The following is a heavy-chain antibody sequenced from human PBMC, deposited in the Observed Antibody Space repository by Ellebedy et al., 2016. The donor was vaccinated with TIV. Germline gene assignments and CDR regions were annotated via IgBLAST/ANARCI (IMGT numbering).Heavy chain of an antibody. CDR2: IIPIFGTA. CDR3: ARNPYSSSRVDYYYYGMDV. J-gene: IGHJ6*02. CDR1: GYTFTSYG. D-gene: IGHD6-6*01. Sequence: SVKVSXKASGYTFTSYGISWVRQAPGQGLEWMGGIIPIFGTANYAQKFQGRVTITADKSTSTAYMELSSLRSEDTAVYYCARNPYSSSRVDYYYYGMDVWGQGTTVTVSS. V-gene: IGHV1-69*06.